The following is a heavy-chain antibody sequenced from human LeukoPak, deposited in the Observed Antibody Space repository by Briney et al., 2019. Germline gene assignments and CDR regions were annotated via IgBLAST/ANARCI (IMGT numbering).Heavy chain of an antibody. CDR1: GGSFSGYY. CDR3: ARYHNWGTTLDY. J-gene: IGHJ4*02. CDR2: INHSGST. V-gene: IGHV4-34*01. Sequence: SETLSLTCAVYGGSFSGYYWSWIRQPPGKGLEWIGEINHSGSTNYNPSLKSRVTISVDTSKNQFSLKLSSVTAADTAVYYCARYHNWGTTLDYWGQGTLVTVSS. D-gene: IGHD7-27*01.